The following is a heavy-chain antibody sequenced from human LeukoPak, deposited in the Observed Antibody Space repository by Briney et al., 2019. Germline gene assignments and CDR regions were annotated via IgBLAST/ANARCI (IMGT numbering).Heavy chain of an antibody. CDR2: IYYSGST. CDR1: GGSISSYY. D-gene: IGHD5-18*01. V-gene: IGHV4-59*01. CDR3: ARGVDTAIGNY. Sequence: PSETLSLTCTVSGGSISSYYWSWIRQPPGKGLEWIGYIYYSGSTNYNPSLKSRVTISVDTSKNQFSLKLSSVTAADTAVYYCARGVDTAIGNYWGQGTLVTVSS. J-gene: IGHJ4*02.